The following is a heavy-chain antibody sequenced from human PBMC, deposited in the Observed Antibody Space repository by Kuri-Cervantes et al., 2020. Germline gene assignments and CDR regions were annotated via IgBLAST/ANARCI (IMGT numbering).Heavy chain of an antibody. CDR1: GYTFTSYC. V-gene: IGHV1-46*01. D-gene: IGHD1-26*01. CDR3: ARGPGGVGVGATSY. Sequence: ASVKVSCKASGYTFTSYCMHWVRQAPGQGLEWMGIINPSGGSTSYAQKFQGRVTMTRDTSTSTAYMELRSLRSDDTAVYYCARGPGGVGVGATSYWGQGTLVTVSS. J-gene: IGHJ4*02. CDR2: INPSGGST.